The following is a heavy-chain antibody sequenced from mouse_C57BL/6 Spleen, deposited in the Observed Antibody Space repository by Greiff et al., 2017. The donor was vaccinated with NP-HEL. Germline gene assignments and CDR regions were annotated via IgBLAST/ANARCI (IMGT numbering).Heavy chain of an antibody. J-gene: IGHJ1*03. CDR1: GYTFTSYW. D-gene: IGHD1-1*01. V-gene: IGHV1-64*01. CDR2: IHPNSGST. Sequence: QVQLQQPGAELVKPGASVKLSCKASGYTFTSYWMHWVKQRPGQGLEWIGMIHPNSGSTNYNEKFKSKATLTVDKSSSTAYMQLSSLTSEDSAVYYCAGGYYYGSSYGDFDVWGTGTTVTVSS. CDR3: AGGYYYGSSYGDFDV.